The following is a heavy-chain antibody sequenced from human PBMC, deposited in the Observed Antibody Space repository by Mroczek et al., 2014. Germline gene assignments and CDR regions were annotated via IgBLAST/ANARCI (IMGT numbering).Heavy chain of an antibody. Sequence: QVQLVQSGAEVKKPGASVKVSCKASGYTFTSYDINWVRQATGQGLEWMGWMNPNSGNTGYAQKFQGRVTMTRNTSISTAYMELSSLRSEDTAVYYCARGLEDTAMDYYYYGMDVWGQGTTVTVSS. J-gene: IGHJ6*02. CDR3: ARGLEDTAMDYYYYGMDV. CDR1: GYTFTSYD. CDR2: MNPNSGNT. V-gene: IGHV1-8*01. D-gene: IGHD5-18*01.